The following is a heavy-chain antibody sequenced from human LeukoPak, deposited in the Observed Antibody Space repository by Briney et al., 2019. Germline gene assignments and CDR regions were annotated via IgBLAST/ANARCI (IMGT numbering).Heavy chain of an antibody. Sequence: SETLSLTCTVSGGSISSSSYYWGWIRQPPGKGLEWIGSIYYSGSTYYNPSLKSRVTISVDTSKNQFSLKLSSVTAADTAVYYCASQEGYSGYGGPFDYWGQGTLVSVSS. CDR1: GGSISSSSYY. V-gene: IGHV4-39*01. CDR3: ASQEGYSGYGGPFDY. D-gene: IGHD5-12*01. J-gene: IGHJ4*02. CDR2: IYYSGST.